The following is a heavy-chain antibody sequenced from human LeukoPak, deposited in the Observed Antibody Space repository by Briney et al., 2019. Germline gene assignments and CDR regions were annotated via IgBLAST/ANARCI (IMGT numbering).Heavy chain of an antibody. V-gene: IGHV4-4*07. D-gene: IGHD3-10*01. CDR3: AREKFDGWFGRVDY. J-gene: IGHJ4*02. CDR2: IYTSGST. CDR1: GGSISNYY. Sequence: SETLSLTCTVSGGSISNYYWSWIRQPAGKGLEWIGRIYTSGSTKYNPSLKSRVTMSVDTSKNQFSLKLSSVTAADTAVYYCAREKFDGWFGRVDYWGQGTLVTVSS.